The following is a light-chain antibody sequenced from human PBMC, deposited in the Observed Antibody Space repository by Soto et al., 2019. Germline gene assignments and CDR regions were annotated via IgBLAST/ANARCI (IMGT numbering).Light chain of an antibody. Sequence: DIQMTQSPSWVSASVGDRVTINCWARRGISSWLAWYQRKPGKAPKLLIYAASSLQIVVPSRFSGSGSGTDFTLTICSLQPEDFATYYCQQANSFPFTFGQGTRLEI. CDR2: AAS. J-gene: IGKJ5*01. CDR3: QQANSFPFT. CDR1: RGISSW. V-gene: IGKV1-12*01.